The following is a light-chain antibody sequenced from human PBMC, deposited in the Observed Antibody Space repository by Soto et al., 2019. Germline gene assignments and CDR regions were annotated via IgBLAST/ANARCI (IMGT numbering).Light chain of an antibody. CDR3: QQYNSFPWA. CDR1: QSISSW. Sequence: DIQMTQSPSTLSASVGDRVTITCRASQSISSWLAWYQQKPGKAPKLLIYDASSLESGVPSRFSGSGSGTEFTLTISCLQPDDFVTYYCQQYNSFPWAFGQGTKVEIK. V-gene: IGKV1-5*01. J-gene: IGKJ1*01. CDR2: DAS.